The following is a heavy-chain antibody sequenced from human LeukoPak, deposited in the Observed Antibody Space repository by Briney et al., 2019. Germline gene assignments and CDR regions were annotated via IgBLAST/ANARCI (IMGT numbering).Heavy chain of an antibody. J-gene: IGHJ4*02. CDR1: GFTFSSYA. CDR2: ISYDGSNK. CDR3: ARDYDISTGSFDY. V-gene: IGHV3-30*04. Sequence: PGRSLRLSCAASGFTFSSYAMHWVRQAPGKGLEWVAVISYDGSNKYYADSVKGRFTISRDNSKNTLYLQMNSLRAEDTAVYYCARDYDISTGSFDYWGQGTLVTVSS. D-gene: IGHD3-9*01.